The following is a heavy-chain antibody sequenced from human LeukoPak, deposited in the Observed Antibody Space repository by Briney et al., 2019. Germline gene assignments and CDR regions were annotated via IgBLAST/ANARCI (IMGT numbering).Heavy chain of an antibody. CDR3: ARERTLTSCYDY. CDR1: GYTFTAYY. V-gene: IGHV1-2*02. CDR2: INPNSGGT. Sequence: ASVKVSCKTSGYTFTAYYIHWVRQAPGQGLEWMGWINPNSGGTNYGQNFQGRVTMTRDTSISTAYMELSSLRSDDTAAYYCARERTLTSCYDYWGQGTLVTVSS. J-gene: IGHJ4*02. D-gene: IGHD2-15*01.